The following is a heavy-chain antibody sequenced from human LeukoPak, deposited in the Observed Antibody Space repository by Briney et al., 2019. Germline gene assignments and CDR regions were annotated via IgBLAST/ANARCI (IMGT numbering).Heavy chain of an antibody. Sequence: SQTLSLTCAVYGGSFSGYYWSWIRQPPGKGLEWIGEINHSGRTNYNASLNTRVTISVDTSKNQFSLKLSSVTAADTAVYYCARVRVGLIDYWGQGTLVTVSS. D-gene: IGHD3-10*01. V-gene: IGHV4-34*01. J-gene: IGHJ4*02. CDR1: GGSFSGYY. CDR3: ARVRVGLIDY. CDR2: INHSGRT.